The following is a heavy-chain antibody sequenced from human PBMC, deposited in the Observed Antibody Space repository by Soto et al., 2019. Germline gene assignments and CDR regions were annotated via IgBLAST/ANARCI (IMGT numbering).Heavy chain of an antibody. CDR3: ARDFKRWYLDY. V-gene: IGHV3-33*01. CDR2: IWYDGSNK. Sequence: PGGSLRLSCAASGFTFSSYGMHWVRQAPGKGLEWVAVIWYDGSNKYYADSVKGRFTISRDNSKNTLYLQMNSLRAEDTAVYYCARDFKRWYLDYWGQGTMVTVYS. J-gene: IGHJ4*02. CDR1: GFTFSSYG. D-gene: IGHD2-15*01.